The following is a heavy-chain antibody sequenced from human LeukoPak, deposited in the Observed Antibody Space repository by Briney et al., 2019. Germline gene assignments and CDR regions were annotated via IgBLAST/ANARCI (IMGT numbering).Heavy chain of an antibody. J-gene: IGHJ5*02. CDR3: ARWSGTTSWFDP. CDR2: IYHSGST. D-gene: IGHD1-1*01. CDR1: GYSISSGYY. Sequence: SETLSLTCTVSGYSISSGYYWGWIRQPPGKGLEWIGSIYHSGSTFYNPSLKSRLTISVDTSKNQFSLKLNSVTAADTAVYYCARWSGTTSWFDPWGQGTLVTVSS. V-gene: IGHV4-38-2*02.